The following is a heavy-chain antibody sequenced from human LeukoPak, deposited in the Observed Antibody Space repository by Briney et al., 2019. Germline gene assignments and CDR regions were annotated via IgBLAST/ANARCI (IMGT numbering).Heavy chain of an antibody. J-gene: IGHJ4*02. CDR1: GGSISSSSYY. CDR3: ARHGGSSYGSYYFDF. CDR2: IYYSGSN. Sequence: SETLSLTCTVSGGSISSSSYYWGWIRQPPGKGLEWIGTIYYSGSNYYNPSLKSPVTISVDTSKNQFSLKLSSVPAADTAVYYCARHGGSSYGSYYFDFWGQGTLVTVSS. V-gene: IGHV4-39*01. D-gene: IGHD5-18*01.